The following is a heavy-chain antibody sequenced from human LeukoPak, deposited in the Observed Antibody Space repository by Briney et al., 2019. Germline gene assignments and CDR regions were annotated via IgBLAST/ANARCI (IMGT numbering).Heavy chain of an antibody. CDR3: ASRHYYYIDV. Sequence: GGSLRLSCAASGLTFNNYVMTWVRQPPGKGLEWVSAITGSGGSTYYADSLKGRFTISRYNSKNTLYLQMNSLRAEDTAVYYCASRHYYYIDVWGKGTTVTVSS. CDR2: ITGSGGST. J-gene: IGHJ6*03. V-gene: IGHV3-23*01. CDR1: GLTFNNYV.